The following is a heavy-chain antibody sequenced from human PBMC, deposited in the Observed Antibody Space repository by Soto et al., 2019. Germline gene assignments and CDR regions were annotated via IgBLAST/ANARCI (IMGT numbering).Heavy chain of an antibody. D-gene: IGHD3-22*01. CDR3: ASSGPTKNPYYYYYGMDV. J-gene: IGHJ6*02. V-gene: IGHV3-23*01. Sequence: GGSLRLSCAASGFTFSSYAMSWVRQAPGKGLEWVSAISGSGGSTYYADSLKGRFTISRDNSKNTLYLQMNSLRAEDTAVYYFASSGPTKNPYYYYYGMDVWGQGTTVTVSS. CDR1: GFTFSSYA. CDR2: ISGSGGST.